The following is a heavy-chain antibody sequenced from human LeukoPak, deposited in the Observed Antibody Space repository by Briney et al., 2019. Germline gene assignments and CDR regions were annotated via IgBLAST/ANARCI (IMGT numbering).Heavy chain of an antibody. Sequence: SETLSLTCAVSGESLSGYFWTWLRQPPGKALEWIGELNQSGVTKYSPSLKSRVTISVDTSKNQFSLKLSSVTAADTAVYYCARVLIWFGQLQNWFDPWGPGTLVTVSS. CDR2: LNQSGVT. CDR3: ARVLIWFGQLQNWFDP. D-gene: IGHD3-10*01. CDR1: GESLSGYF. J-gene: IGHJ5*02. V-gene: IGHV4-34*01.